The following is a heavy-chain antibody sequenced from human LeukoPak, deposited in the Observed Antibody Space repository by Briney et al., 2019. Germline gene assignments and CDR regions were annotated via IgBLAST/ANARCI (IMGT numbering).Heavy chain of an antibody. CDR2: IRYDGRNK. V-gene: IGHV3-30*02. CDR1: GFTFSNYG. J-gene: IGHJ6*03. Sequence: GRSLRLSCAASGFTFSNYGMHWVRQAPGKGLEWVAFIRYDGRNKYYADSVKGRFTISRDNAKNSLYLQMNSLRAEDTAMYYCAKAAVPRYYFYYMDVWGKGTTVTVSS. CDR3: AKAAVPRYYFYYMDV. D-gene: IGHD4-17*01.